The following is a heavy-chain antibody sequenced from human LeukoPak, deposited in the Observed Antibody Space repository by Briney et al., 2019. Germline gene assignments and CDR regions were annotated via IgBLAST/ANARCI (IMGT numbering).Heavy chain of an antibody. J-gene: IGHJ4*02. V-gene: IGHV4-34*01. Sequence: SETLSLTCAVSGGSFSGYYWNWIRQSPGKGLEWIGEINHSGSTHYNPSLKSRVTISVDTSQKQFSLRLTSVTAADTAVYYCARVRGYSGYDVFFDYWGQGTLVTVSS. D-gene: IGHD5-12*01. CDR2: INHSGST. CDR3: ARVRGYSGYDVFFDY. CDR1: GGSFSGYY.